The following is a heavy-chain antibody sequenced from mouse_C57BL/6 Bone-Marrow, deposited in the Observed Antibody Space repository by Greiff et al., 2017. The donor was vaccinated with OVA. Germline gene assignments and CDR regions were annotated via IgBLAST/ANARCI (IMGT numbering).Heavy chain of an antibody. J-gene: IGHJ3*01. D-gene: IGHD2-4*01. V-gene: IGHV1-80*01. Sequence: VQGVESGAELVKPGASVKISCKASGYAFSSYWMNWVKQRPGKGLEWIGQIYPGDGDTNYNGKFKGKATLTADKSSSTAYMQLSSLTSEDSAVYFCAREGLRAWFAYWGQGTLVTVSA. CDR2: IYPGDGDT. CDR1: GYAFSSYW. CDR3: AREGLRAWFAY.